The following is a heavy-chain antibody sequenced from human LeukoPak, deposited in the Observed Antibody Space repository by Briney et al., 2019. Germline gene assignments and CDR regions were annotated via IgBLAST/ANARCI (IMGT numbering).Heavy chain of an antibody. J-gene: IGHJ4*02. CDR3: ARVNYGSATKEDY. Sequence: SETLSLTCAVSGYSITSSSWWGWIRQPPGKGLEWIGYIYHSGTTYYNPSLQSRVTMSVDTSKNQFSLKLSSVTAVDTAVYYCARVNYGSATKEDYWGQGTLVTVSS. V-gene: IGHV4-28*03. CDR1: GYSITSSSW. D-gene: IGHD3-10*01. CDR2: IYHSGTT.